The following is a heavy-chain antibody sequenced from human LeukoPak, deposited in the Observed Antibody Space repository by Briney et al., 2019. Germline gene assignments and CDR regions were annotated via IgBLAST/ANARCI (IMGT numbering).Heavy chain of an antibody. J-gene: IGHJ3*02. CDR2: IIPLFGTT. CDR1: GGTFGAFG. Sequence: SVKVSCKASGGTFGAFGINWVRQAPGQGLEWMGGIIPLFGTTDYAQKFQGRVTLTADESTNTAYMELSSLRSDDTAIYYCARGRVIHFGGIDVFDIWGQGTMVTVSS. CDR3: ARGRVIHFGGIDVFDI. V-gene: IGHV1-69*01. D-gene: IGHD4/OR15-4a*01.